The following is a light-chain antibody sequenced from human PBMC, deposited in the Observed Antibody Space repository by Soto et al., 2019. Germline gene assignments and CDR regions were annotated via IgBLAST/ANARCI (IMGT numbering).Light chain of an antibody. Sequence: QSVLTQPASVSGSPGQPITISCTGTSSDVGGYNYVSWYQHHPGKAPKLMIYDVSNRPSGVSNRFSGSESGNTASLTISGLQPEDEADYYCSSYTTSNTRQIVFGTGTKVTVL. CDR2: DVS. J-gene: IGLJ1*01. V-gene: IGLV2-14*03. CDR1: SSDVGGYNY. CDR3: SSYTTSNTRQIV.